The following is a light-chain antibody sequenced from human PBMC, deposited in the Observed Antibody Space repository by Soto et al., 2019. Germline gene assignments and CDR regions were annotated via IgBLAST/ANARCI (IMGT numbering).Light chain of an antibody. CDR1: QGVSSY. J-gene: IGKJ1*01. CDR2: AAS. Sequence: AIRMTQSPSSLSASAGDRVTITCRASQGVSSYLAWYQQKPGKAPKVLIYAASTLQSGVPLRFSGSGSGTEFTLTISCLQSEDFATYYCQQYYSYPWTFGQGTKVEIK. V-gene: IGKV1-8*01. CDR3: QQYYSYPWT.